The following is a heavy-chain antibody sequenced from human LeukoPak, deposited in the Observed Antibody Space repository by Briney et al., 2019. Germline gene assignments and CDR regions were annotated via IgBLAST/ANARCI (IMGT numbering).Heavy chain of an antibody. CDR2: INPNSGDT. V-gene: IGHV1-2*06. D-gene: IGHD2-8*01. J-gene: IGHJ6*03. Sequence: ASVKVSCKASGYTFTGYYMHWVRQAPGQGLEWMGRINPNSGDTNFVQTFQGRVTMTRDTSITTAYMELSSLTSDDTAVYFCARSAEHCNNGVCFTDYYMDVWGKGTTVTVSS. CDR1: GYTFTGYY. CDR3: ARSAEHCNNGVCFTDYYMDV.